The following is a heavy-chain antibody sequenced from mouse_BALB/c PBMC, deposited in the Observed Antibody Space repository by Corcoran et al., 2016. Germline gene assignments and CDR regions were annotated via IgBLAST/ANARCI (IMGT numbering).Heavy chain of an antibody. CDR3: ARLQKGYYAMDY. Sequence: EVQLQQSGAELVKPGASVKLSCTASGFNIKDTYMHWVKQRPEQGLEWSGRIDPANGNTTYDPKFQGKATITADTSSNTAYLKLSSLTSEDTAVYYCARLQKGYYAMDYWGQGTSVTVSS. J-gene: IGHJ4*01. CDR2: IDPANGNT. CDR1: GFNIKDTY. V-gene: IGHV14-3*02.